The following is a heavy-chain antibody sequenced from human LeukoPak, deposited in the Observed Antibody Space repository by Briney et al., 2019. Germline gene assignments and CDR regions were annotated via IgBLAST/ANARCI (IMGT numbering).Heavy chain of an antibody. J-gene: IGHJ6*02. CDR1: GYTFTSYA. V-gene: IGHV7-4-1*02. Sequence: ASVKVSCKASGYTFTSYAMNWVRQAPGQGLEWMGWINTNTGNPTYAQGFTGRFVFSLDTSVSTAYLQISSLKAEDTAVYYCARDRIAAVPRFYGMDVWGQGTTVTVSS. CDR2: INTNTGNP. D-gene: IGHD6-13*01. CDR3: ARDRIAAVPRFYGMDV.